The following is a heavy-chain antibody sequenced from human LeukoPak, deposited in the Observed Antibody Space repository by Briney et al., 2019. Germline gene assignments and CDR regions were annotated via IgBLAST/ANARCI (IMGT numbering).Heavy chain of an antibody. Sequence: GASVKVSCKTSGYIFIGYYMHWVRQAPGQGLECMGWIDPKSGGTKYAQKFQGRVTMTRDMSFNTAYMDLRRLKSDDTAVYYCARIAVAGWGAFDIWGQGTMVTVSS. J-gene: IGHJ3*02. CDR2: IDPKSGGT. V-gene: IGHV1-2*02. CDR3: ARIAVAGWGAFDI. CDR1: GYIFIGYY. D-gene: IGHD6-19*01.